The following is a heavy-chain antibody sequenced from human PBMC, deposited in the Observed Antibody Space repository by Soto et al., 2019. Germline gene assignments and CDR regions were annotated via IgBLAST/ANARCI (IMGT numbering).Heavy chain of an antibody. CDR1: GGSFSGYY. CDR2: INHSGST. Sequence: PSETLSLTCAVYGGSFSGYYWSWIRQPPGKGLEWIGEINHSGSTNYNPSLKSRVTISVDTSKNQFSLKLSSVTAADTAVYYCARHDSSGYQTTIDYWGQGTLVTVSS. CDR3: ARHDSSGYQTTIDY. J-gene: IGHJ4*02. D-gene: IGHD3-22*01. V-gene: IGHV4-34*01.